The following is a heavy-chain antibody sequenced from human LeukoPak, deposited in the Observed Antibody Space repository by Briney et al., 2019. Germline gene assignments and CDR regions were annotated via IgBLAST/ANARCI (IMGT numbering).Heavy chain of an antibody. CDR1: GFTFRNAW. CDR3: AKGDYGGIIAFNAFEI. D-gene: IGHD4-23*01. V-gene: IGHV3-23*01. Sequence: GGSLRLSCAASGFTFRNAWMSWVRQARGKGLEWVSVICGSGGSTYYADSVKGRFTISRDNYKNKLYLQMNSLRAEDTAVYYCAKGDYGGIIAFNAFEIWGQGTMVTVSS. CDR2: ICGSGGST. J-gene: IGHJ3*02.